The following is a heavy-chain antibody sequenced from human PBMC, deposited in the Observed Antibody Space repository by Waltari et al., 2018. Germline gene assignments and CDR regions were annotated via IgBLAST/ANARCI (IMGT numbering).Heavy chain of an antibody. D-gene: IGHD2-15*01. CDR3: HLLGRNIVLAGASPSYYSYMDV. Sequence: QVQVVQSGAEAMKPGASVKVSCKVARYTLGGFSIHCVRHPRGKVLEWMGRCGGGDGQTTSARKILGRITMTEDTATDTAYMELSSLRSEDTGVYYCHLLGRNIVLAGASPSYYSYMDVWGRGTSVTVSS. CDR1: RYTLGGFS. V-gene: IGHV1-24*01. CDR2: CGGGDGQT. J-gene: IGHJ6*03.